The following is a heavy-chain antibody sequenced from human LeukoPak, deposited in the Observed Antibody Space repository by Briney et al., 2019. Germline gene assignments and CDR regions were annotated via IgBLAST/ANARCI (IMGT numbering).Heavy chain of an antibody. CDR3: ARGPTRDGYCSSTSCYFLDF. V-gene: IGHV3-53*01. J-gene: IGHJ4*02. D-gene: IGHD2-2*03. CDR2: NYTGGNT. Sequence: PGGSLRLSCAASGFTVSVNYMNWLRQAPGKGLEWVSVNYTGGNTYYTDSVKGRFTISRDNSKNTLYLQMNSLRAEDTAVYYCARGPTRDGYCSSTSCYFLDFWGQGTLVTVSS. CDR1: GFTVSVNY.